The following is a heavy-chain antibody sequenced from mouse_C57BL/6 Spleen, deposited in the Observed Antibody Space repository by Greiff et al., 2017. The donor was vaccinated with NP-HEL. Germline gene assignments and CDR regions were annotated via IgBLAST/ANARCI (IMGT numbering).Heavy chain of an antibody. J-gene: IGHJ1*03. CDR3: ARMPIYSNYWYFDV. CDR2: INPNNGGT. CDR1: GYTFTDYN. Sequence: EVQLQQSGPELVKPGASVKMSCKASGYTFTDYNMHWVKQSHGKSLEWIGYINPNNGGTSYNQKFKGKATLTVNKSSSTAYMELRSLTSEDSAVYYCARMPIYSNYWYFDVWGTGTTVTVSS. V-gene: IGHV1-22*01. D-gene: IGHD2-5*01.